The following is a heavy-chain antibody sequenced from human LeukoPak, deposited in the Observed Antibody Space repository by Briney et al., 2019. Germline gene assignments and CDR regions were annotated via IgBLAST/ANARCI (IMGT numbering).Heavy chain of an antibody. CDR3: ARQDCSGGSCLYGVDV. V-gene: IGHV5-10-1*01. J-gene: IGHJ6*02. CDR2: IDPSDSYT. CDR1: GYSFTSYW. D-gene: IGHD2-15*01. Sequence: GEPLTISCKGSGYSFTSYWISWVRQTPGKGLEWMGKIDPSDSYTNYSPSFQGHVTISADKSISTAYLQWSSLKASDTAMYYCARQDCSGGSCLYGVDVWGQGTTVTVSS.